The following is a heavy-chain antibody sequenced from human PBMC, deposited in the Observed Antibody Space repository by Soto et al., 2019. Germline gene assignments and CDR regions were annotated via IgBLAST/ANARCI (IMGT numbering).Heavy chain of an antibody. Sequence: PSETLSLTCAVYAGSFCGYYWSWVRQPPRKGLEWIGIINHIGSTNYSPSLKSRVTTSVDTSKSQVSLKVTSVTAPDTAVYYCARGDQSYSRSPRYGSWGQGMLFTVCS. CDR3: ARGDQSYSRSPRYGS. CDR1: AGSFCGYY. J-gene: IGHJ5*02. D-gene: IGHD5-18*01. CDR2: INHIGST. V-gene: IGHV4-34*01.